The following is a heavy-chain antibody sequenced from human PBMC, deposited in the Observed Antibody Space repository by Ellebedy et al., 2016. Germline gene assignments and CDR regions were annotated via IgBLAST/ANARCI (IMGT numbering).Heavy chain of an antibody. J-gene: IGHJ6*02. D-gene: IGHD2-15*01. Sequence: SETLSLTXAVYGGSFSGYYWSWIRQPPGKGLEWIGEINHSGSTNYNPSLKSRVTISVDTSKNQFSLKLSSVTAADTAVYYCAGAKLVAAKGYWGQGTTVTVSS. V-gene: IGHV4-34*01. CDR2: INHSGST. CDR3: AGAKLVAAKGY. CDR1: GGSFSGYY.